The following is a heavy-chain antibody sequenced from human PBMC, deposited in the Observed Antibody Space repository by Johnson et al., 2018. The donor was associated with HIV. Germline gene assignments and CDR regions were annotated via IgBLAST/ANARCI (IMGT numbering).Heavy chain of an antibody. Sequence: QVQLVESGGGLIQPGGSLRLSCAASGFTVSSNCMSWVRQAPGKGLEWVAVISYDGSEKYFADSVKGRFTISRDNSKNTLYLQMNSLRAEDTAVYYCAAAEYDAFDIWGQGTMVTVSS. CDR1: GFTVSSNC. CDR2: ISYDGSEK. J-gene: IGHJ3*02. D-gene: IGHD6-6*01. V-gene: IGHV3-30*03. CDR3: AAAEYDAFDI.